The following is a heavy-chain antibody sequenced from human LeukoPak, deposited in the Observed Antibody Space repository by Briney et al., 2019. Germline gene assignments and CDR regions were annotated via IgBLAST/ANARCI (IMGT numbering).Heavy chain of an antibody. Sequence: SVKVSCKASGGTFIRYAISWVRQAPGPGLEWMGGIIPIFGTANYAQKFQGRVTITADKSTSTAYMELSSLRSEDTAVYYCASGIHRYYDYVWGSYRYRDYWGQGTLVTVSS. J-gene: IGHJ4*02. CDR2: IIPIFGTA. CDR1: GGTFIRYA. V-gene: IGHV1-69*06. CDR3: ASGIHRYYDYVWGSYRYRDY. D-gene: IGHD3-16*02.